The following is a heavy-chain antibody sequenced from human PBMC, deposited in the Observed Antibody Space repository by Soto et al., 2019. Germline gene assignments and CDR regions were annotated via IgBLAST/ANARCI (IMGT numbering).Heavy chain of an antibody. J-gene: IGHJ5*02. V-gene: IGHV4-30-2*01. Sequence: LSLTCDVSGDTISTGGYTWAWIRQPPGEALEWIGHTYYSGNTYYNPSLKSRVTISVDTSKNQFSLKLSSVTAADTAVYYCARDGTSSGWFDPWGQGTLVTVSS. CDR2: TYYSGNT. D-gene: IGHD1-26*01. CDR1: GDTISTGGYT. CDR3: ARDGTSSGWFDP.